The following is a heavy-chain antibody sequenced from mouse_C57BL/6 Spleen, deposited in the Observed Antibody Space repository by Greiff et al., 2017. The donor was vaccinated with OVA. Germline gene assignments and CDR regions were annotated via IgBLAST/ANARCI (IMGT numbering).Heavy chain of an antibody. J-gene: IGHJ2*01. V-gene: IGHV1-42*01. CDR2: INPSTGGT. CDR1: GYSFTGYY. D-gene: IGHD1-1*01. Sequence: VQLQQSGPELVKPGASVKISCKASGYSFTGYYMNWVKQSPEKSLEWIGEINPSTGGTTYNQKFKAKATLTVDKSSSTAYMQLKSLTSEDSAVYYCARDYGSSQYYCDYWGQGTTLTVSS. CDR3: ARDYGSSQYYCDY.